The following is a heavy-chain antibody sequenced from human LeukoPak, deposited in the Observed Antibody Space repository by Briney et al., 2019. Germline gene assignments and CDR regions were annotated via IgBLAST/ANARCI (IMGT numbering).Heavy chain of an antibody. CDR2: ISGSDGST. D-gene: IGHD5-18*01. CDR1: GFTFSSSA. V-gene: IGHV3-23*01. Sequence: GGSLRLSCAASGFTFSSSAMSWVRLAPGKGLEWVSGISGSDGSTYYADSVKGRFTISRDNSKDTLYLQMNSLRAEDTAVYYCAKDKYSPFDYWGQGTLVTVSS. CDR3: AKDKYSPFDY. J-gene: IGHJ4*02.